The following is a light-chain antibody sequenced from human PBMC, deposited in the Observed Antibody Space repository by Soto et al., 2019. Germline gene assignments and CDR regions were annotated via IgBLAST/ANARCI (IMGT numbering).Light chain of an antibody. Sequence: DIQMTQSPSTLSASVGDRVTITCRASQTISSWLAWYQQKPGKAPKLLIYKASTLKSGVPARFSGSGSGTDFTLTISSLEPEDFAVYYCQQRSNWPTTFGQGTRLEIK. CDR3: QQRSNWPTT. CDR1: QTISSW. CDR2: KAS. V-gene: IGKV1-5*03. J-gene: IGKJ5*01.